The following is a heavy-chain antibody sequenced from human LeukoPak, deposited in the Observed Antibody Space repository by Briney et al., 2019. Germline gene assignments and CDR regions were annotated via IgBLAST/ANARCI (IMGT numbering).Heavy chain of an antibody. J-gene: IGHJ6*03. CDR2: INHSGST. D-gene: IGHD3-10*01. Sequence: SETLSLTCAVYGGSFSGYYWSWIRQPPGKGLEWIGEINHSGSTNYNPSLKSRVTISVDTSKNQFSLKLSSVTAADTAVYYCARLTLLLWFGGHTANYYYMDVWGKGTTVTISS. CDR3: ARLTLLLWFGGHTANYYYMDV. CDR1: GGSFSGYY. V-gene: IGHV4-34*01.